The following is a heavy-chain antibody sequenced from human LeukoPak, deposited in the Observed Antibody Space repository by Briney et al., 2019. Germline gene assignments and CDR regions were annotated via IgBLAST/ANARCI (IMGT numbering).Heavy chain of an antibody. CDR1: GFTFGDYA. CDR3: TRAAGDSSSFDY. J-gene: IGHJ4*02. D-gene: IGHD7-27*01. Sequence: GGSLRLSCTASGFTFGDYAMSWVRQAPEKGLERVGCIRSKAYGGTTEYAASVKGRFTIARDDPKSIAYLLMTSLKTENTAVYYWTRAAGDSSSFDYWGQRTLDTVSS. CDR2: IRSKAYGGTT. V-gene: IGHV3-49*04.